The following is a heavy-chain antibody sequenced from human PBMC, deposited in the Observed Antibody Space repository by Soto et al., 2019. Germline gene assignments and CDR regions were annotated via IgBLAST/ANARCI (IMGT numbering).Heavy chain of an antibody. CDR2: ISGSGGST. CDR3: AKGGYGSGRCFDY. Sequence: GGSLRLSXAASGFTFSSYAMSWVRQAPGKGLEWVSAISGSGGSTYYADSVKGRFTISRDNSKNTLYLQMNSLRAEDTAVYYCAKGGYGSGRCFDYWGQGTLVTVSS. J-gene: IGHJ4*02. V-gene: IGHV3-23*01. D-gene: IGHD3-10*01. CDR1: GFTFSSYA.